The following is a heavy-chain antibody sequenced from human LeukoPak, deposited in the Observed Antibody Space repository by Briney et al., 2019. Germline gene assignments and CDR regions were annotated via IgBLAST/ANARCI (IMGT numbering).Heavy chain of an antibody. Sequence: GGSLRLSCAASGFTFSRHWMSWVRQAPGKGLEWVANIKRDGREKNYVDSVKGRFSIPRDNVKNSLHLQMNRLRAEDTAVYYCARVCVSGWTECMDYWGQGTLVTVSS. CDR3: ARVCVSGWTECMDY. V-gene: IGHV3-7*01. D-gene: IGHD6-19*01. CDR1: GFTFSRHW. J-gene: IGHJ4*02. CDR2: IKRDGREK.